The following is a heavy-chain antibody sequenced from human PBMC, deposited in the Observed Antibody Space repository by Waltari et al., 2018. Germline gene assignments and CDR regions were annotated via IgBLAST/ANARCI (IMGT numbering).Heavy chain of an antibody. V-gene: IGHV3-9*01. J-gene: IGHJ3*02. D-gene: IGHD6-6*01. CDR2: ISWNSGSI. Sequence: EVQLVESGGGLVQPGRSLRLSCAASGFTFDDYAMHWVRQAPGKGLEWVSGISWNSGSIGYADSVKGRFTISRDNAKNSLYLQMNSLRAEDTALYYCAKARSSSTFSHAFDIWGQGTMVTVSS. CDR3: AKARSSSTFSHAFDI. CDR1: GFTFDDYA.